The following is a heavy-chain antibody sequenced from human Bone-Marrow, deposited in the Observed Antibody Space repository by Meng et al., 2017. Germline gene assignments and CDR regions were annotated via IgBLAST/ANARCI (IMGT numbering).Heavy chain of an antibody. Sequence: GESLKISCAASGFTFSSYAMSWVRQAPGKGLEWVAVIWYDGSNKYYADSVKGRFTISRDNSKNTLYLQMNSLRAEDTALYYCARLGWLQSYYYYYGMDVWGQGTTVTVSS. CDR2: IWYDGSNK. CDR1: GFTFSSYA. CDR3: ARLGWLQSYYYYYGMDV. V-gene: IGHV3-33*08. D-gene: IGHD5-24*01. J-gene: IGHJ6*02.